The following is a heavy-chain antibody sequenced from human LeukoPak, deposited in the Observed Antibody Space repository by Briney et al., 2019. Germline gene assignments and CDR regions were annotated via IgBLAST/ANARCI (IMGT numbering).Heavy chain of an antibody. CDR1: GGSISSGGYS. J-gene: IGHJ4*02. D-gene: IGHD5-18*01. CDR3: ARETDTAIDY. CDR2: IYHSEST. V-gene: IGHV4-30-2*01. Sequence: PSQTLPLTCAVSGGSISSGGYSWSWIRQPPGKGLEWIGYIYHSESTYYNPSLKSRVTTSVDRSKNQFSLKLSSVTAADMAVYYCARETDTAIDYWGQGTLVTVSS.